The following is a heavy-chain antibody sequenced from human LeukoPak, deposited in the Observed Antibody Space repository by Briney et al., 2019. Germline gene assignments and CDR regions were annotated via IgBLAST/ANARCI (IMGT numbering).Heavy chain of an antibody. V-gene: IGHV3-23*01. CDR2: ITDSGGRT. D-gene: IGHD1-26*01. Sequence: GGSLRLSCAASGFIFSNYGMSWVRQAPGKGLEWVSGITDSGGRTYYSDSVKGRFTVSRDNAKNSLSLQMNSLRAEDTAVYYCARGGHDGTYYLSYWGQGTLVTVSS. CDR1: GFIFSNYG. CDR3: ARGGHDGTYYLSY. J-gene: IGHJ4*02.